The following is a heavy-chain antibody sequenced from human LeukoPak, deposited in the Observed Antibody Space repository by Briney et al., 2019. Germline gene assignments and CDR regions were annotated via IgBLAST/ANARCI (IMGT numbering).Heavy chain of an antibody. CDR1: GYSFTSYW. V-gene: IGHV5-51*01. Sequence: GESLKISCKGSGYSFTSYWIGWVRQTPGKGLEWMGIIYPGDSDTRYSPSFQGQVTISADKSISTAYLQWSSLKASDTAMYYCARGRGSYYYYYYYMDVWGKGTTVTISS. CDR2: IYPGDSDT. D-gene: IGHD1-26*01. CDR3: ARGRGSYYYYYYYMDV. J-gene: IGHJ6*03.